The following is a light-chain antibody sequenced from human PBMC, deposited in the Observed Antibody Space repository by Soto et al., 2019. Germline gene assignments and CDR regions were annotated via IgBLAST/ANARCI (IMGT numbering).Light chain of an antibody. CDR3: MQSTQLPPT. Sequence: DVVMTQTPLSLSVAPGQPASISCKSSQSLLHITGETFLFWYLQKPGQSPQLLIYEVSTRVSGVPDRFSGSGSGTDFTIEISRVETDDVGIYYCMQSTQLPPTFGQGTRLGI. V-gene: IGKV2D-29*02. J-gene: IGKJ5*01. CDR2: EVS. CDR1: QSLLHITGETF.